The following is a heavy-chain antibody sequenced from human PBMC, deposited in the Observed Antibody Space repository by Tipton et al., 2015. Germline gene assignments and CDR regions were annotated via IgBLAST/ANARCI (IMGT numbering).Heavy chain of an antibody. CDR1: GFTFTIYA. CDR2: ISGSGGST. CDR3: ARPVYSSGWSPFDY. V-gene: IGHV3-23*01. J-gene: IGHJ4*02. D-gene: IGHD6-19*01. Sequence: SLRLSCAASGFTFTIYAMSWVRQAPGKGLAWVSGISGSGGSTYYADSVKGRFTISRDNSKNTLYLQMNSLRAEDTAVYYCARPVYSSGWSPFDYWGQGTLVTVSS.